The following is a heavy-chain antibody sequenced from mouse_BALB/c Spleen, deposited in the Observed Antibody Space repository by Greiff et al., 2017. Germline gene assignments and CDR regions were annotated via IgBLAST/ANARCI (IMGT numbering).Heavy chain of an antibody. CDR2: IDPANCNT. CDR1: GFNIKDNY. CDR3: ARESYGSWFAY. D-gene: IGHD3-3*01. J-gene: IGHJ3*01. V-gene: IGHV14-3*02. Sequence: EVQLQQSGAELVKPGASVKLSCTASGFNIKDNYMHWVKQRPEQGLEWIGRIDPANCNTKYDPKFQGKATITADTSSNTAYLQLISLTSEDTAVYYWARESYGSWFAYWGQGTLVTVSA.